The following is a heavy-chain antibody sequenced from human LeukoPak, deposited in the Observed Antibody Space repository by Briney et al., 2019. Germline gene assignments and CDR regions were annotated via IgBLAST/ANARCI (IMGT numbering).Heavy chain of an antibody. V-gene: IGHV1-2*02. Sequence: GTSVKVSCKASGYTFTGYYMHWVRQAPGQGLEWMGWINPNSGGTNYAQKFQGRVTMTRDTSISTAYMELSRLRSDDTAVYYCARDERDLGRYFDWFLGGPGYYMDVWGKGTTVTISS. CDR2: INPNSGGT. D-gene: IGHD3-9*01. J-gene: IGHJ6*03. CDR3: ARDERDLGRYFDWFLGGPGYYMDV. CDR1: GYTFTGYY.